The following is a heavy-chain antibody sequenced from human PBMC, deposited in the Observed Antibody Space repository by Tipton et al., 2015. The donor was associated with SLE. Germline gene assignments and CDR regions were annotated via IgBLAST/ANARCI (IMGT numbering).Heavy chain of an antibody. CDR1: GGSITSNNVH. D-gene: IGHD3-10*01. J-gene: IGHJ4*02. CDR2: MYYDGTI. Sequence: TLSLTCSVAGGSITSNNVHWAWIRQPPGKGLEWIGSMYYDGTIYYNPSLMSRVTLSVDTSKDQFSLKLSSVTAADTAVYYCVKDRREAGSFDYWGQGTLVTVSA. V-gene: IGHV4-39*07. CDR3: VKDRREAGSFDY.